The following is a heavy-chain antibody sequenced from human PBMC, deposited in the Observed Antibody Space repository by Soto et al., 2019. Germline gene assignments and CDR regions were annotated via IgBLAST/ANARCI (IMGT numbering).Heavy chain of an antibody. CDR3: ATTRVGPCSSSICFSGIFDGMDV. V-gene: IGHV3-30-3*01. Sequence: GGSLRLSCAASGFTISNYGMHWLRQAPGKGLEWVAVISYDGTITYYADSVKGRFTISRDNSKNTLYLQMNSLRTEDTAVYYCATTRVGPCSSSICFSGIFDGMDVWGQGTTVTVSS. J-gene: IGHJ6*02. CDR2: ISYDGTIT. D-gene: IGHD2-2*01. CDR1: GFTISNYG.